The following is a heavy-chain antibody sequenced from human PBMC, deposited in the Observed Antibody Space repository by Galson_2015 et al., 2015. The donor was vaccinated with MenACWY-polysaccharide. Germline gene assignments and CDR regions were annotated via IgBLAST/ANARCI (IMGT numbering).Heavy chain of an antibody. CDR3: VRGGAAASLLFDP. V-gene: IGHV3-48*01. J-gene: IGHJ5*02. D-gene: IGHD2-15*01. CDR1: GFTFSSYS. Sequence: SLRLSCAASGFTFSSYSMNWVRQAPGKGLEWISNINSGSSIVYGDSVKGRFTISRDNAKNSLYLQMDSLRAEDTAVYYCVRGGAAASLLFDPWGQGTLVIVSS. CDR2: INSGSSIV.